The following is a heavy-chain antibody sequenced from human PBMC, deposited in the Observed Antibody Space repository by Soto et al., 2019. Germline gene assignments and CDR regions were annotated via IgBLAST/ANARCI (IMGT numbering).Heavy chain of an antibody. CDR2: INAHSGGT. CDR1: GFSFTGYC. V-gene: IGHV1-2*02. J-gene: IGHJ5*02. Sequence: ASVKVSCKASGFSFTGYCIHWLRQAPGQGLEWMGWINAHSGGTEYAQKFQGRVTLTRDTSIATAYLTLTSLTSDDTALYYCAKDLTRQLAYWLDPWGQGTQVTVSS. D-gene: IGHD6-6*01. CDR3: AKDLTRQLAYWLDP.